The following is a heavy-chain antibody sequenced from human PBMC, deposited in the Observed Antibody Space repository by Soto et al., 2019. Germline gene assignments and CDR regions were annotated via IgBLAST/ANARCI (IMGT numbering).Heavy chain of an antibody. J-gene: IGHJ5*02. CDR3: ARTPPPNFGDPSSWFDP. CDR1: GGSISSYY. Sequence: PSETLSLTCTVSGGSISSYYWSWIRQPPGKGLEWIGYIYYSGSTNYNPSLKSRVTISEDTSKNQFSLKLSSVTAADTTVYYCARTPPPNFGDPSSWFDPWGQGTLVTVSS. CDR2: IYYSGST. D-gene: IGHD3-10*01. V-gene: IGHV4-59*01.